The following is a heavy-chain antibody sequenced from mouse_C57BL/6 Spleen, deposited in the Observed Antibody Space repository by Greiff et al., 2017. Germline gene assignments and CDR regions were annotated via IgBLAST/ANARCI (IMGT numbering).Heavy chain of an antibody. J-gene: IGHJ3*01. CDR2: IWSGGST. CDR1: GFSLTSYG. CDR3: AGNSNYEGFAY. V-gene: IGHV2-2*01. Sequence: QVQLKESGPGLVQPSQSLSITCTVSGFSLTSYGVHWVRQSPGKGLEWLGVIWSGGSTDYNAAFISRLSISKDNSKSQVFFKMNSLQADDTAIYYCAGNSNYEGFAYWGQGTLVTVSA. D-gene: IGHD2-5*01.